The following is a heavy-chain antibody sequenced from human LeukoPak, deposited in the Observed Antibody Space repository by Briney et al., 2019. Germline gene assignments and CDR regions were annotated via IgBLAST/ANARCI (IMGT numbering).Heavy chain of an antibody. CDR3: ARSRPRWLQSQGDY. D-gene: IGHD5-24*01. CDR1: GYTFTRYD. J-gene: IGHJ4*02. V-gene: IGHV1-8*01. CDR2: MNPNSGNT. Sequence: ASVKVSCKASGYTFTRYDINWVRQATGQGLEWMGWMNPNSGNTGYAQKFQGRVTMTRNTSISTAYMELSSLRSEDTAVYYCARSRPRWLQSQGDYWGQGTLVTVSS.